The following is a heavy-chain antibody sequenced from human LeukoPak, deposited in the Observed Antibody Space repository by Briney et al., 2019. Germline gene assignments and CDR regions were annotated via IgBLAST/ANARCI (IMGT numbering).Heavy chain of an antibody. J-gene: IGHJ3*02. D-gene: IGHD6-19*01. CDR1: GYTLTDLS. CDR2: FDPEAGET. CDR3: AADSRRSSGWFLPDRFDI. V-gene: IGHV1-24*01. Sequence: ASVKVSCKASGYTLTDLSMHWVRQTPGSGPEWMGGFDPEAGETVYAQKFQGRVTMTDDTSTDTAYMELSSLRSEDTAVYYCAADSRRSSGWFLPDRFDIWGQGTKVTVSS.